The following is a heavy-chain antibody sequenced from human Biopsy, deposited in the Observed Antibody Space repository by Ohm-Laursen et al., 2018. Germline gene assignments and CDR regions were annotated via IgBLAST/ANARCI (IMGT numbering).Heavy chain of an antibody. CDR2: ISTYNDDT. CDR3: ARDPGFDFWSGSDPFDI. J-gene: IGHJ3*02. Sequence: ASVKVSCKTSGYTFTAYGISWVRQAPGQGLEWMGWISTYNDDTNIAQKFQGRVSMTTDTSTRTAYMELRSLRSGDTAIYFCARDPGFDFWSGSDPFDIWGQGTLVTVS. V-gene: IGHV1-18*04. CDR1: GYTFTAYG. D-gene: IGHD3-3*01.